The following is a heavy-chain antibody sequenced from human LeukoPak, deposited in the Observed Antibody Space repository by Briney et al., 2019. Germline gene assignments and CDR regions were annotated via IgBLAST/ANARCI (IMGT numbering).Heavy chain of an antibody. CDR1: GFTVSSNY. D-gene: IGHD3-22*01. Sequence: GGTLRLSCAASGFTVSSNYMSWVRQAPGKGLEWVSVIYSGGSTYYADSVKGRFTISRDNSKNTLYLQMNNLRAEDTALYYFAKDLSSAITSALVLDVWGQGTTV. CDR3: AKDLSSAITSALVLDV. J-gene: IGHJ6*02. V-gene: IGHV3-53*01. CDR2: IYSGGST.